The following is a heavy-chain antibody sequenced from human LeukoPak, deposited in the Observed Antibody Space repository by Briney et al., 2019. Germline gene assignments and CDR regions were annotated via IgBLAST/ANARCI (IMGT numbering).Heavy chain of an antibody. CDR3: ARGGLRLTLIRGIIPFDY. D-gene: IGHD3-10*01. J-gene: IGHJ4*02. V-gene: IGHV4-34*09. CDR2: IHFSDNT. CDR1: GGSFSGYY. Sequence: SETLSLTCAVYGGSFSGYYWSWIRQPPGKGLEWIGYIHFSDNTYYNPSLKSRPIMSLDTSKNQVSLKLISVTAADTAVYYCARGGLRLTLIRGIIPFDYWGLGTLVTVSS.